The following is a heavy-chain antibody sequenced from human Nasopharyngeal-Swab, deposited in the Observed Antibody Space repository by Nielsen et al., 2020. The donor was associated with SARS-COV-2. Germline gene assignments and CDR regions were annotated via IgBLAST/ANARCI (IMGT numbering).Heavy chain of an antibody. J-gene: IGHJ6*03. D-gene: IGHD3-3*01. CDR1: GYTFTSYG. CDR2: ISAYNGNT. Sequence: ASVKVSCKASGYTFTSYGISWVRQAPGQRLEWMGWISAYNGNTNYAQKLQGRVTMTTDTSTSPAYMELRSLRSDDTAVYYCARETAYYDFWSGDMGYYYYYYMDVWGKGTTVTVSS. CDR3: ARETAYYDFWSGDMGYYYYYYMDV. V-gene: IGHV1-18*01.